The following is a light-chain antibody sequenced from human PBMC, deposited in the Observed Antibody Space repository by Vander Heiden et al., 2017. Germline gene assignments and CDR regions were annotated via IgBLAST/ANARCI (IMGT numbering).Light chain of an antibody. CDR2: DAS. Sequence: EIVLTQCPATLSLSPGERATLSCRASQSVSSYLAWYQQKPGQAPRLLIYDASNRATGIPARSSGSASARHFTLTISSLEPEDLAVSYCRQRSTWRLTFGGGTKVEIK. CDR1: QSVSSY. J-gene: IGKJ4*01. CDR3: RQRSTWRLT. V-gene: IGKV3-11*02.